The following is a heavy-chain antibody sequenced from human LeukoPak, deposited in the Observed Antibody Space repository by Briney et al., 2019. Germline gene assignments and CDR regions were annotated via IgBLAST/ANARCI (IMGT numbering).Heavy chain of an antibody. CDR3: AREHVDTSFDI. V-gene: IGHV1-18*01. D-gene: IGHD5-18*01. CDR2: ISGYNGNT. Sequence: ASVKVSCKASGGTFSSYGIIWVRQAPGQGLEWMGWISGYNGNTNYAQKLQGRVTMTTDTSTSTAYMELRSLRSDDTAVYYCAREHVDTSFDIWGQGTMVTVSS. CDR1: GGTFSSYG. J-gene: IGHJ3*02.